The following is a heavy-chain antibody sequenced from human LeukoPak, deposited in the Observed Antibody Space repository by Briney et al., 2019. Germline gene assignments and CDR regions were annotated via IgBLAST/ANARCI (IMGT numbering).Heavy chain of an antibody. D-gene: IGHD2-2*01. CDR1: GGSFSGYY. CDR3: ARGRGCSSTSCYDYFDY. Sequence: SETLSLTCAVYGGSFSGYYWSWIRQPPGKGLEWIGEINHSGSTNYNPSLQSRVTISVDTSKNQFSLKLSSVTAADTAVYYCARGRGCSSTSCYDYFDYWGQGTLVTVSS. J-gene: IGHJ4*02. V-gene: IGHV4-34*01. CDR2: INHSGST.